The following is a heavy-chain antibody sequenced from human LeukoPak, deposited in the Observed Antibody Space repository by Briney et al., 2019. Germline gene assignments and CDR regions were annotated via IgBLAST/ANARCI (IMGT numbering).Heavy chain of an antibody. D-gene: IGHD1-14*01. Sequence: GGSLRLSCAASGFPFSSYSMKWVRQARGKGRVGVSFISSSGNTIYYADSVKGRYTISSDNAENSLYLQMHSLRAEDTAVYYCVKDGHGGTPRFEYWGQGTLVTVSS. V-gene: IGHV3-48*01. CDR3: VKDGHGGTPRFEY. CDR2: ISSSGNTI. J-gene: IGHJ4*02. CDR1: GFPFSSYS.